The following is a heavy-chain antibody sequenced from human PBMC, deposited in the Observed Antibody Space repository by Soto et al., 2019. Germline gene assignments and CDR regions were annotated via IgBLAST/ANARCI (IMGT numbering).Heavy chain of an antibody. CDR3: ATVEGSGPGSFSRLFDP. CDR1: GYTLTELS. V-gene: IGHV1-24*01. Sequence: SVKVSCKVSGYTLTELSMHWVRQAPGKGLEWMGGFDPEDGETIYAQKFQGRVTMTEDTSTDTAYMELSSLRSEDTAVYYCATVEGSGPGSFSRLFDPWGQGTLVTVSS. D-gene: IGHD3-10*01. CDR2: FDPEDGET. J-gene: IGHJ5*02.